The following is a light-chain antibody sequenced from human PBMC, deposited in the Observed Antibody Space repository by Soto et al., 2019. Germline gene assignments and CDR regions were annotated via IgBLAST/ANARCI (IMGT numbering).Light chain of an antibody. V-gene: IGLV2-14*03. CDR3: SSYTSSSTYVV. CDR2: DVA. J-gene: IGLJ2*01. Sequence: QSALTQPASVSGSPGQSITISCTGTSSDVGGYNYVSWYQQHPGKAPQLIIYDVATRPSGVSNRFSGSKSGNTASLTISGLQAEDEADYYCSSYTSSSTYVVFGGGTKLTVL. CDR1: SSDVGGYNY.